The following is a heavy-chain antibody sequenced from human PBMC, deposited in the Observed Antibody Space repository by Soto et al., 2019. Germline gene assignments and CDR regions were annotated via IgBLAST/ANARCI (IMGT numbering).Heavy chain of an antibody. Sequence: QVQLVESGGGVVQPGRSLRLSCAASGFTFSSYAMHWVRQAPGKGLEWVAVISYDGSNKYYADSVKGRFTISRDNSKNTRYLQMNSLRAEDTAVYYCARSPRGTVVGGYYYGMDVWGQGTTVTVSS. CDR3: ARSPRGTVVGGYYYGMDV. V-gene: IGHV3-30-3*01. CDR1: GFTFSSYA. D-gene: IGHD2-15*01. J-gene: IGHJ6*02. CDR2: ISYDGSNK.